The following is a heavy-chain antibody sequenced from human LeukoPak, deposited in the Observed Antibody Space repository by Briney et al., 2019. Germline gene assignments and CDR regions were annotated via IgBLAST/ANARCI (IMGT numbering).Heavy chain of an antibody. CDR3: ARVPENYYDSSGYIYYYYYMDV. CDR1: GFTFSSYW. D-gene: IGHD3-22*01. Sequence: GGSLRLSCAASGFTFSSYWMSWVRQAPGKGLEWVANIKQDGSEKYYVDSVKGRFTISRDNAKNSLYLQMNSLRAEDTAVYYCARVPENYYDSSGYIYYYYYMDVWGKGTTVTASS. J-gene: IGHJ6*03. CDR2: IKQDGSEK. V-gene: IGHV3-7*01.